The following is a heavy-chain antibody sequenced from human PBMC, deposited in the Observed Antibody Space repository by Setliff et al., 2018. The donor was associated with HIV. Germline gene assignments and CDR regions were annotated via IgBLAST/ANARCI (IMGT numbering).Heavy chain of an antibody. CDR2: ISSSSSYI. CDR1: RFTFSSYS. J-gene: IGHJ6*03. CDR3: AKMTPSYYFYMDA. D-gene: IGHD2-15*01. Sequence: PGGSLRLSCAASRFTFSSYSMNWVRQAPGKGLEWVSSISSSSSYIYYADSVKGRFTISRDNAKTSLYLQMHSLRAEDTAIYYCAKMTPSYYFYMDAWGNGTTVTVSS. V-gene: IGHV3-21*01.